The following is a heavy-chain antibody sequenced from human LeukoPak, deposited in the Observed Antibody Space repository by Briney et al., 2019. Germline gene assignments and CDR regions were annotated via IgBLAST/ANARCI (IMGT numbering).Heavy chain of an antibody. D-gene: IGHD3-22*01. CDR1: GFTFSSYS. CDR3: AKLPSTYYYDSSGYYVDY. V-gene: IGHV3-21*01. J-gene: IGHJ4*02. Sequence: GGSLRLSCAASGFTFSSYSMNWVRQAPGKGLEWVSSISSSSSYIYYADSVKGRFTISGDNAKNSLYLQMNSLRAEDTAVYYCAKLPSTYYYDSSGYYVDYWGQGTLVTVSS. CDR2: ISSSSSYI.